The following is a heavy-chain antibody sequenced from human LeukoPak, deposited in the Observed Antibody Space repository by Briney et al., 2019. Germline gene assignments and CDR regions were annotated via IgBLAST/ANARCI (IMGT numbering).Heavy chain of an antibody. D-gene: IGHD3-10*01. CDR2: IYCSGST. V-gene: IGHV4-59*01. J-gene: IGHJ3*02. Sequence: SETLSLTCTVSGGSISSYYWSWIRQPPGKGLEWIGYIYCSGSTNYNPSLKSRVTISVDTSKNQFSLELSSVTAADTAVYYCARARSVLLWFGEFPPAAFDIWGQGTMVTVSS. CDR1: GGSISSYY. CDR3: ARARSVLLWFGEFPPAAFDI.